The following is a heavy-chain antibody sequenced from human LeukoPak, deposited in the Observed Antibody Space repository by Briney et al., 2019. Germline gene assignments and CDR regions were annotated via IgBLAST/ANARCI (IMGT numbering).Heavy chain of an antibody. J-gene: IGHJ6*02. V-gene: IGHV4-59*08. CDR1: GGSISSYY. D-gene: IGHD2/OR15-2a*01. CDR3: VRLNKSYYYGMDV. Sequence: SETLSLTCTVSGGSISSYYWSWMRQPPGKGLEWIGYIYYSGSTNYNPSLKSRVTISVDTSKNQFSLKLSSVTAADTAVYYCVRLNKSYYYGMDVWGQGTTVTVSS. CDR2: IYYSGST.